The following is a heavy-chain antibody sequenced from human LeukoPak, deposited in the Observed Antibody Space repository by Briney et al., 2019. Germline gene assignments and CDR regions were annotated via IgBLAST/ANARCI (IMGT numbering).Heavy chain of an antibody. Sequence: PSETLSLTCTVSGGSISGYYWSWIQQPPGKGLDWIGYIYYSGSTSYKPSLKSRVTISLDTSKNQLSLKLTSVTAADTAVYYCARYAADGRNLEYWGQGTLVTVSS. CDR2: IYYSGST. J-gene: IGHJ4*02. D-gene: IGHD5-24*01. CDR3: ARYAADGRNLEY. V-gene: IGHV4-59*01. CDR1: GGSISGYY.